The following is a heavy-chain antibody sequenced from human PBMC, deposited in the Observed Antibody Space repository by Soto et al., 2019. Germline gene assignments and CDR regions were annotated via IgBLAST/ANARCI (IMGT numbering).Heavy chain of an antibody. V-gene: IGHV4-59*01. J-gene: IGHJ4*02. CDR1: GGSITSYY. Sequence: PSETLSLTCTVSGGSITSYYWNWIRQPPGKGLEWIGYIYYSGSANYNPSLKSRVTISVDTSKNQFSLKLSSVTAADTAVYYCARAKQQLAYYFDSWGQGTLVTVSS. CDR2: IYYSGSA. D-gene: IGHD6-13*01. CDR3: ARAKQQLAYYFDS.